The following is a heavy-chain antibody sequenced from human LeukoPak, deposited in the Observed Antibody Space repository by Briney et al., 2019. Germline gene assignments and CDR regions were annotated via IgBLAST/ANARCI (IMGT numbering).Heavy chain of an antibody. Sequence: SPSLSPARTLAAPSTGRYYSSWIRQPPGKGMGWHGYIYYGARNNYNPSLKSRVTISVDTSKTQFSLKLSSVAAADTAVYYCAGVRSSGAPHLDFWGQGTLVTVSS. CDR1: APSTGRYY. D-gene: IGHD3-10*01. CDR3: AGVRSSGAPHLDF. J-gene: IGHJ4*02. CDR2: IYYGARN. V-gene: IGHV4-59*01.